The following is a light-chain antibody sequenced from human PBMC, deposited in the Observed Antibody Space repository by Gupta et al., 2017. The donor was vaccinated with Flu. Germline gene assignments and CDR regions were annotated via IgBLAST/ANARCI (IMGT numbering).Light chain of an antibody. V-gene: IGLV3-21*03. CDR3: QVWDSSSDHPNYV. J-gene: IGLJ1*01. Sequence: SYVLTQPPSVSVAPGKTATITCGGNNIGDKSVHWYQQKPGQAPVLVVYDDSDRPSGIPERFSGSNSGNTATLTISRVEAGDEADYYCQVWDSSSDHPNYVFGPGTKVTVL. CDR1: NIGDKS. CDR2: DDS.